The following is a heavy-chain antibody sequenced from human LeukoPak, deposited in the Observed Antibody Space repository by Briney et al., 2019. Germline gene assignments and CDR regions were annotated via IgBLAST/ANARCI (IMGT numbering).Heavy chain of an antibody. V-gene: IGHV1-2*02. CDR1: GYTFTDYY. CDR2: INPNSGGT. D-gene: IGHD3-9*01. CDR3: ARDSNYDILTASAFDI. J-gene: IGHJ3*02. Sequence: ASVKVSCKASGYTFTDYYMHWVRQAPGQGLEWMGWINPNSGGTNYAQKFQSRVIMTRDTSISTAYMELSGLKSDDTAVYYCARDSNYDILTASAFDIWGQGTMITVSS.